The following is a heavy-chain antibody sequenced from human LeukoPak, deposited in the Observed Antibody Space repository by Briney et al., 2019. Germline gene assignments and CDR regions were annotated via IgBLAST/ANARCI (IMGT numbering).Heavy chain of an antibody. D-gene: IGHD1-7*01. CDR1: VYTFIAYF. CDR2: INPNSGVT. V-gene: IGHV1-2*02. Sequence: ASVKVSCTASVYTFIAYFIHWMRQSPGQGLEGLGWINPNSGVTRYAQKFQDRVTMTRDTAAYMELSSIKSDDAAMYYCVRAVSGTLGDAFDIWGQGTAVTVSS. J-gene: IGHJ3*02. CDR3: VRAVSGTLGDAFDI.